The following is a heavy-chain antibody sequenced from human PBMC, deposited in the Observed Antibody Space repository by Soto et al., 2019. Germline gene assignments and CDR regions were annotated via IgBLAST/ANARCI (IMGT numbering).Heavy chain of an antibody. CDR2: INAGNGNT. CDR3: ARGAGDCYYYYMDV. V-gene: IGHV1-3*01. CDR1: GYTFTSYA. Sequence: GASVKVSCKASGYTFTSYAMHWVRQAPGQRLEWMGWINAGNGNTKYSQKFQGRVTITRDTSASTAYMELSSLRSEDTAVYYCARGAGDCYYYYMDVWGKGTTVTVSS. D-gene: IGHD6-13*01. J-gene: IGHJ6*03.